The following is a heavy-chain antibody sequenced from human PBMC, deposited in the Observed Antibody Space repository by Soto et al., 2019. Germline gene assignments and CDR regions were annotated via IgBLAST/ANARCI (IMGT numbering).Heavy chain of an antibody. CDR1: GFTFSSYG. V-gene: IGHV3-30*02. CDR2: ICCNSTNK. J-gene: IGHJ4*02. D-gene: IGHD4-17*01. CDR3: AKTPKFYGDFYFDS. Sequence: GGSLRLSCAASGFTFSSYGMHWVRQAPGKGLEWVASICCNSTNKSYVDSVKGRFTISRDNANNCLYLQMNSLRPEDTALYYCAKTPKFYGDFYFDSWGQGTLVTVSS.